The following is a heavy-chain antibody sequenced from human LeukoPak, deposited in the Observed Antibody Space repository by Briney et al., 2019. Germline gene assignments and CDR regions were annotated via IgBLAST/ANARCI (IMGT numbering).Heavy chain of an antibody. J-gene: IGHJ4*02. Sequence: GASVKVSCKASGYTFTGYYMHWVRQAPGQGLEWMGRSNPNSGGTNYAQKFQGRVTMTRDTSISTDYMELSGLRSDDTAVYYCARSRLYGSGSYHNDYWGQGTLLAVSS. CDR2: SNPNSGGT. D-gene: IGHD3-10*01. CDR3: ARSRLYGSGSYHNDY. CDR1: GYTFTGYY. V-gene: IGHV1-2*06.